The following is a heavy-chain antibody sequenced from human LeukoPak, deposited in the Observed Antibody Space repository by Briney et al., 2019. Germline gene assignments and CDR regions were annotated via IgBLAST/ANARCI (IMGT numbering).Heavy chain of an antibody. V-gene: IGHV4-39*01. CDR2: IYYDGKS. CDR3: ARRFGAWPYYLDY. Sequence: PSETLSLTCSVSGGSISSSSHYWDWIRQPPGKGLDWIGTIYYDGKSDFNPSLRSRVTISVDTSKKQFSLKLSSVTAADTALYYCARRFGAWPYYLDYWGQGALVTVSS. D-gene: IGHD3-10*01. J-gene: IGHJ4*02. CDR1: GGSISSSSHY.